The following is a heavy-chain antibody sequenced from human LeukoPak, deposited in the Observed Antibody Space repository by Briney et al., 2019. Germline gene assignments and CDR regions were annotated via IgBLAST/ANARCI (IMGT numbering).Heavy chain of an antibody. CDR3: ARGISQ. Sequence: GGSLRLSCAASGFTFSGSAMHWVRQASGKGLEWVANIKQDGSEKYYVDSVKGRFTISRDNAKNSLYLQMNSLRAEDTAVYYCARGISQWGQGTLVTVSS. CDR1: GFTFSGSA. V-gene: IGHV3-7*02. CDR2: IKQDGSEK. J-gene: IGHJ4*02.